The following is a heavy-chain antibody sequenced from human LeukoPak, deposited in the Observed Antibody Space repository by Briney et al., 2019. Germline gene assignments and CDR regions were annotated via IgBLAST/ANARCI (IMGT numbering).Heavy chain of an antibody. D-gene: IGHD3-9*01. CDR2: IKPDESEK. CDR1: GFTFSNYC. V-gene: IGHV3-7*03. J-gene: IGHJ4*02. Sequence: GGSLRLSCAACGFTFSNYCMTWVRQAPGKGLEWVANIKPDESEKYYVGSVKGRFTISRDNAKNSLYLQMNSLRAEDTAVYYCAKWGPYDILTGRINWGQGTLVTVSS. CDR3: AKWGPYDILTGRIN.